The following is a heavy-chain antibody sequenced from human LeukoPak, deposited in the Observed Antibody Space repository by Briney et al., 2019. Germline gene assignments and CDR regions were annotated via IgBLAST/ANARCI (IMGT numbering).Heavy chain of an antibody. CDR1: GFTFSDYY. V-gene: IGHV3-23*01. CDR2: ISGSGGST. Sequence: GGSLRLSCAASGFTFSDYYMSWIRQAPGKGLEWVSAISGSGGSTYYADSVKGRFTISRDNSKNTLYLQMNSLRAEDTAVYYCAKRTIMITFGGVIDAGGYWGQGTLVTVSS. J-gene: IGHJ4*02. D-gene: IGHD3-16*02. CDR3: AKRTIMITFGGVIDAGGY.